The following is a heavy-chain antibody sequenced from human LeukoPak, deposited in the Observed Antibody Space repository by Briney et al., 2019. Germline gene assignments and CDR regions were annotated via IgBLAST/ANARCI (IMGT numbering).Heavy chain of an antibody. CDR3: ARLLLWFGELSSRYYFDY. J-gene: IGHJ4*02. Sequence: SDTLSLTCAVYGGSFSGYYWSWIRQPPGKGLEWIGEINHSGSTNYNPSLKSRVTISVDTSKNQFSLKLSSVTAADTAVYYCARLLLWFGELSSRYYFDYWGQGTLVTVSS. D-gene: IGHD3-10*01. CDR2: INHSGST. CDR1: GGSFSGYY. V-gene: IGHV4-34*01.